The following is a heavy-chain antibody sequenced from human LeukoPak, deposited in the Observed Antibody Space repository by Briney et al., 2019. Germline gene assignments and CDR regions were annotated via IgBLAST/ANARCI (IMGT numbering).Heavy chain of an antibody. CDR2: IFYSGNT. CDR1: GASISSSGYY. J-gene: IGHJ5*02. V-gene: IGHV4-39*01. Sequence: SETLSLTCTVSGASISSSGYYWGWIRQPPGKGLEWIASIFYSGNTYYNPSLKSRVTISVDTSKNQFSLKLSSVTAADTAVYYCARRSASGRPFDPWGQGTLVTVSS. CDR3: ARRSASGRPFDP. D-gene: IGHD3-10*01.